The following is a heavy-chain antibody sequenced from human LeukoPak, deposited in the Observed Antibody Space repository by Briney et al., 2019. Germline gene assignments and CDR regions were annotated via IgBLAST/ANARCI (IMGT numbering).Heavy chain of an antibody. D-gene: IGHD3-3*01. J-gene: IGHJ6*03. CDR1: GFTFSSYG. V-gene: IGHV3-30*02. CDR3: TTDFWSGYAYYYYMDV. Sequence: GGSLRLSCAASGFTFSSYGMHWVRQAPGKGLEWVAFILYDGSNKYYADSVKGRFTISRDNSKNTLYLQMNSLKTEDTAVYYCTTDFWSGYAYYYYMDVWGKGTTVTVSS. CDR2: ILYDGSNK.